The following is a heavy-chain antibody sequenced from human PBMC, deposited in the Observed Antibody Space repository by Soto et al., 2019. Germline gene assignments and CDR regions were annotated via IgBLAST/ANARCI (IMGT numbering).Heavy chain of an antibody. D-gene: IGHD6-6*01. J-gene: IGHJ6*02. CDR2: IWYDGSNK. CDR3: AFSLYSSSSQDYYYYGMDV. CDR1: GFTFSSYG. V-gene: IGHV3-33*01. Sequence: QVQLVESGGGVVQPGRSLRLSCAASGFTFSSYGMHWVRQAPGKGLEWVAVIWYDGSNKYYADSGKGRFTISRDNYKNTLYLQMNSLRAEDTAVYYCAFSLYSSSSQDYYYYGMDVWGQGTTVTVSS.